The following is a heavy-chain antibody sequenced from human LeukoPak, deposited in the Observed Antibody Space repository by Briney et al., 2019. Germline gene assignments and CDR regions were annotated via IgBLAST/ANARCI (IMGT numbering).Heavy chain of an antibody. CDR3: AKGDCSSTSCPSEY. V-gene: IGHV3-23*01. CDR1: GFTFSNFL. J-gene: IGHJ4*02. D-gene: IGHD2-2*01. CDR2: ISGSGGST. Sequence: QTGGSLRLSCAASGFTFSNFLMTWVRQAPGKGLEWVSAISGSGGSTYYADSVKGRFTISRDNSKNTLYLQMNSLRAEDTAVYYCAKGDCSSTSCPSEYWGQGTLVTVSS.